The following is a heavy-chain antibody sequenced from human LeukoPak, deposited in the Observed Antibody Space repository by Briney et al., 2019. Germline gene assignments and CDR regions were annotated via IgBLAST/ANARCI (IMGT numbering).Heavy chain of an antibody. V-gene: IGHV4-4*07. D-gene: IGHD6-13*01. J-gene: IGHJ5*02. CDR1: GGSISSYY. Sequence: SETLSLTCTVSGGSISSYYWTWIRQPAGKGLEWIGRIYTTGSTNYNPSLNSRVTMSVDTSKNQFSLKLSSVTAADTAVYYCARRFIAGSSWFDPWGQGTLVTVSS. CDR3: ARRFIAGSSWFDP. CDR2: IYTTGST.